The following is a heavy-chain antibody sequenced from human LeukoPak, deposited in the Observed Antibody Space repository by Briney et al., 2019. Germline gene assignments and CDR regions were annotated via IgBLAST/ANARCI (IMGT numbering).Heavy chain of an antibody. Sequence: SETLSLTCTVSGGSISSSSYYWGWIRQPPGKGLEWIGSIYYSGSTYYNPSLKSRVTISVDTSKNQFSLKLSSVTAADTAVYYCARRTDVVVPAAVRLYFDYWGQGTLVTVSS. V-gene: IGHV4-39*07. J-gene: IGHJ4*02. D-gene: IGHD2-2*01. CDR2: IYYSGST. CDR3: ARRTDVVVPAAVRLYFDY. CDR1: GGSISSSSYY.